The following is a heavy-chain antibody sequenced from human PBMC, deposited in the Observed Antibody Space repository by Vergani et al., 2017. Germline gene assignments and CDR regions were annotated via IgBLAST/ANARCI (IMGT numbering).Heavy chain of an antibody. CDR3: AKANPRNSGYDDLYYYHAMDV. CDR1: GFTFNHYA. Sequence: EVQLLESGGDLVQPGGSLRLSCAASGFTFNHYAMNWVRKAPGKGLEWVSGISGSGGSTYYAGSVKGRFTISRDSSKNTLYLQRNSLSAGDTAVYYCAKANPRNSGYDDLYYYHAMDVWCQGTTVTFSS. J-gene: IGHJ6*02. CDR2: ISGSGGST. V-gene: IGHV3-23*01. D-gene: IGHD5-12*01.